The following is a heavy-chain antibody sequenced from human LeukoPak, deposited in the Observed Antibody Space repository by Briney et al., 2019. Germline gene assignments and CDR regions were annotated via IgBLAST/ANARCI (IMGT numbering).Heavy chain of an antibody. CDR2: MGYGGRT. D-gene: IGHD5-24*01. CDR1: GASFSNDYH. V-gene: IGHV4-39*07. J-gene: IGHJ5*02. Sequence: SETLSLTCTVSGASFSNDYHWGWIRQSPGKGQVWIGTMGYGGRTYFSPSLKSRVTISVDSSKNQFSLRLSSVTAADTAVYYCARESLTWLQSRTSWFDPWGQGTLVTVSS. CDR3: ARESLTWLQSRTSWFDP.